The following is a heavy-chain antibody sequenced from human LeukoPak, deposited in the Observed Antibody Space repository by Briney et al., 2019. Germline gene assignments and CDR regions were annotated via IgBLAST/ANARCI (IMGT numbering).Heavy chain of an antibody. CDR1: GFTFSSYA. CDR2: ISYDAKNK. Sequence: GGSLRLSCAASGFTFSSYAMHWVRQAPGKGLEWVAVISYDAKNKNYADSVKGRFTISRDNAKNSLYLQMNSLRAEDTAVYYCAELGITMIGGVWGKGTTVTISS. D-gene: IGHD3-10*02. CDR3: AELGITMIGGV. J-gene: IGHJ6*04. V-gene: IGHV3-30*04.